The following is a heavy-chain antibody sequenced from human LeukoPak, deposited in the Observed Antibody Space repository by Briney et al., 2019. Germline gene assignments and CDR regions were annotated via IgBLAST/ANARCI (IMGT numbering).Heavy chain of an antibody. CDR1: GFTFITYW. CDR3: AREGYCSGGSCYSGPLGY. D-gene: IGHD2-15*01. Sequence: PGGSLRLSCAASGFTFITYWMSWVRQAPGKGLEWVANIKQDGSEKYYVDSVKGRFTISRDNAKNSLYLQMNSLRAEDTAVYYCAREGYCSGGSCYSGPLGYWGQGTLVTVSS. V-gene: IGHV3-7*01. J-gene: IGHJ4*02. CDR2: IKQDGSEK.